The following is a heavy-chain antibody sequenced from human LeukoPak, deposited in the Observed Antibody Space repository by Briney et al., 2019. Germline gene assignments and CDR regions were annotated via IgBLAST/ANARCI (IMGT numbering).Heavy chain of an antibody. D-gene: IGHD3-22*01. Sequence: GGSLRLSCAASGFTVSSNYMSWVRQAQGKGLDRVSVISTGGSTYYADSVKGRFTISRDNSKNTLYLQMNSLRADDTAVYYCARNLYYYDSSNYFYYWGQGTLVTVSS. J-gene: IGHJ4*02. CDR3: ARNLYYYDSSNYFYY. V-gene: IGHV3-53*01. CDR2: ISTGGST. CDR1: GFTVSSNY.